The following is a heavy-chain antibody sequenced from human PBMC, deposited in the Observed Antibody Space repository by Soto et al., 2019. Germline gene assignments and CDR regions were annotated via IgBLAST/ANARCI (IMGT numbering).Heavy chain of an antibody. Sequence: PGGSLRLSCVASGFTFSSYGMHWVRQAPGKGLEWVAVISYDGSNKYYADSVKGRFTISRDNSKNTLYLQMNSLRAEDTAVYYCAKDNLLMVYAIGWFDPWGQGTLVTVSS. CDR2: ISYDGSNK. CDR1: GFTFSSYG. D-gene: IGHD2-8*01. CDR3: AKDNLLMVYAIGWFDP. J-gene: IGHJ5*02. V-gene: IGHV3-30*18.